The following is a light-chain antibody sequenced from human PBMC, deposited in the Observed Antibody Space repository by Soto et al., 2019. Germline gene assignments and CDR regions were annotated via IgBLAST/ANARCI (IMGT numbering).Light chain of an antibody. J-gene: IGKJ5*01. Sequence: EVVLAQAPGTLSFSPGERAIPSCRASQSVSTFLAWFQQKPGQPPRLLIYNASNRTTGIPARFSGSGSGTDFTLTISSLEPEDFAVYYCQQRGDWPPITFGQGTRLEIK. V-gene: IGKV3-11*01. CDR3: QQRGDWPPIT. CDR1: QSVSTF. CDR2: NAS.